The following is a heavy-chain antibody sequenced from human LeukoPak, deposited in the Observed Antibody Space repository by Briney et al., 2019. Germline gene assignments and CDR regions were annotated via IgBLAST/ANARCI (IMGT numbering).Heavy chain of an antibody. CDR3: ASGDIAFDY. V-gene: IGHV3-48*04. CDR2: ISSSGSTI. J-gene: IGHJ4*02. D-gene: IGHD5-12*01. CDR1: GFTFSSYS. Sequence: GGSLRLSCAASGFTFSSYSMNWVRQAPGKGLEWVSYISSSGSTIYYADSVKGRFTISRDNAKNSLYLQMNSLRAEDTAVYYCASGDIAFDYWGQGTLVTVSS.